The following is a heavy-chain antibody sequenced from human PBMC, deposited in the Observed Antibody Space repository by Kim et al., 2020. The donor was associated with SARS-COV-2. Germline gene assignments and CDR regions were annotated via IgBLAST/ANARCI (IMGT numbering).Heavy chain of an antibody. CDR3: AKDGGRATSWYFDL. J-gene: IGHJ2*01. D-gene: IGHD1-26*01. Sequence: GGSLRLSCAASGFTFSSYGMHWVRQAPGKGLEWVAVISYDGSNKYYADSVKGRFTISRDNSKNTLYLQMNSLRAEDTAVYYCAKDGGRATSWYFDLWGRG. CDR1: GFTFSSYG. V-gene: IGHV3-30*18. CDR2: ISYDGSNK.